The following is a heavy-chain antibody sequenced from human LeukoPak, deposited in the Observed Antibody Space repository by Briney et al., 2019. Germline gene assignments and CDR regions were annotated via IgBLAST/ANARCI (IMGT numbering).Heavy chain of an antibody. CDR3: ARGSPPRRNYDSRGYYSYYFDY. CDR1: GYTFTSYY. D-gene: IGHD3-22*01. CDR2: INPSGGST. J-gene: IGHJ4*02. Sequence: ASVKVSCKASGYTFTSYYMHWVRQAPGQGLEWMGIINPSGGSTSYAQKFQGRVTMTRDMSTSTVYMELSSLRSEDTAVYHCARGSPPRRNYDSRGYYSYYFDYWGQGTLVTVSS. V-gene: IGHV1-46*01.